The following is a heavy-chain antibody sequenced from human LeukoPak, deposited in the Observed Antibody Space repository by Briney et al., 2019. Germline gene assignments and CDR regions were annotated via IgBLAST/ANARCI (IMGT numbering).Heavy chain of an antibody. CDR3: ARSRYYGSGAQDYYYGMDV. V-gene: IGHV1-3*01. CDR2: INAGNGNT. Sequence: ASVKVSCKASGYTFTSYAMHWVRQAPGQRLEWMGWINAGNGNTKYSQKFQGRVTITRDTSASTAYMELSSLRSEDTAVYYCARSRYYGSGAQDYYYGMDVWGQGTTVTVSS. J-gene: IGHJ6*02. CDR1: GYTFTSYA. D-gene: IGHD3-10*01.